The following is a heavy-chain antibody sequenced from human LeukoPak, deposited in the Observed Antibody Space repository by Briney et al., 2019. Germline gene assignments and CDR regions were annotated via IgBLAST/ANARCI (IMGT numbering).Heavy chain of an antibody. CDR1: GFTFSSYA. D-gene: IGHD3-22*01. CDR2: ISGSGGST. CDR3: AASITMIDDAFDI. J-gene: IGHJ3*02. Sequence: GGSLRLSCAASGFTFSSYAMSWVRQAPGKGPEWVSAISGSGGSTYYADSVKGRFTISRDNSKNTLYLQMNSLRAEDTAVYYCAASITMIDDAFDIWGQGTMVTVSS. V-gene: IGHV3-23*01.